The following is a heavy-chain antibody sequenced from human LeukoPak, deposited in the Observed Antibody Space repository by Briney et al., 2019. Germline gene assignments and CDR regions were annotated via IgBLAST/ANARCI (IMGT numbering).Heavy chain of an antibody. CDR2: INYHGNEN. Sequence: GGSLRLSCAASGFTFSDYWMQWVRQAPGKGLEWVANINYHGNENYLLDSVKGRFTISRDNAKNSLFLQMNSLRVEDTAEYYCTRGDPDYWGLGTLVTVSS. V-gene: IGHV3-7*01. CDR3: TRGDPDY. CDR1: GFTFSDYW. J-gene: IGHJ4*02. D-gene: IGHD2-21*02.